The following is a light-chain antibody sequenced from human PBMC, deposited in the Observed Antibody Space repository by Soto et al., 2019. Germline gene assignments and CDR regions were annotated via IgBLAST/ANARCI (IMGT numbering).Light chain of an antibody. Sequence: EIVLTQSPGTLSLSPGERATLSCRASQSVSNNYLAWYQQKPGQAPRLLIYGASNRATGIPARFSGSGSGTDFTLTISSLEPEDFAVYYCQQRSNWSWTFGQGTKVDI. V-gene: IGKV3-11*01. CDR3: QQRSNWSWT. CDR1: QSVSNNY. J-gene: IGKJ1*01. CDR2: GAS.